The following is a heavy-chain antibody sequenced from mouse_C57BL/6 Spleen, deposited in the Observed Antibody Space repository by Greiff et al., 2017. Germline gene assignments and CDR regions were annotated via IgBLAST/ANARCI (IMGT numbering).Heavy chain of an antibody. V-gene: IGHV1-82*01. Sequence: VQLQQSGPELVKPGASVKISCKASGYAFSSSWMNWVKQRPGKGLEWIGRIYPGDGDTNYNGKFKGKATLTADKSSSTAYMQLSSLTSEDSAVYFCARRLLRRENWYFDGWGTGTTVTVSS. D-gene: IGHD2-3*01. J-gene: IGHJ1*03. CDR3: ARRLLRRENWYFDG. CDR1: GYAFSSSW. CDR2: IYPGDGDT.